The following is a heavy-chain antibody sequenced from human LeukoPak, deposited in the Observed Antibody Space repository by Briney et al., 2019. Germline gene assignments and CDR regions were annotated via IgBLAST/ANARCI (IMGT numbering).Heavy chain of an antibody. V-gene: IGHV4-34*01. J-gene: IGHJ6*02. D-gene: IGHD2-2*02. CDR1: GGSLSGYY. Sequence: TSETLSLTCGVYGGSLSGYYWSWIRQPPGKGLEWIGEINHSGSTNYNPSLKSRVTISVDTSKNQFTLKLTSVTAADTAVYYCARAVVVPAAIPQGHYYCYGMDVWGQGTTVTVSS. CDR3: ARAVVVPAAIPQGHYYCYGMDV. CDR2: INHSGST.